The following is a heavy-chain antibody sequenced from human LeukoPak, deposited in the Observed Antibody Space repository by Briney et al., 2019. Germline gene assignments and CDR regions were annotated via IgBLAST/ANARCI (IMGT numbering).Heavy chain of an antibody. CDR1: GSTLTELS. J-gene: IGHJ6*02. CDR2: FDPEDGET. Sequence: GAPVKVSCRVSGSTLTELSMHWVRQAPGKGLEWMGGFDPEDGETIYAQKFQGRVTMTEDTSTDTAYMELSSLRSEDTAVYYCATYGGNSAYYYYGMDVWGQGTTVTVSS. D-gene: IGHD4-23*01. CDR3: ATYGGNSAYYYYGMDV. V-gene: IGHV1-24*01.